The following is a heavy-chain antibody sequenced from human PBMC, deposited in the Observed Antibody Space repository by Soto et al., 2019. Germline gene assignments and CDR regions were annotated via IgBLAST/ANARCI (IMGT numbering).Heavy chain of an antibody. V-gene: IGHV3-72*01. Sequence: PGGSLRLSCDASGFTFSDHYMDWVRQAPGRGLEWVGRTRNKAKSYTTEYAASVKGRFTISRDDSNNSLYLQMNSLKTEDTAVYYCARALTAHPYYYMHVSGKGTTGTLSS. CDR3: ARALTAHPYYYMHV. J-gene: IGHJ6*03. CDR2: TRNKAKSYTT. CDR1: GFTFSDHY. D-gene: IGHD2-21*02.